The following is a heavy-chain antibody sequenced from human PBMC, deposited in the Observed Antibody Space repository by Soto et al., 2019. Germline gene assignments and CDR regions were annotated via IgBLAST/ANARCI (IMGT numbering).Heavy chain of an antibody. Sequence: SETLSLTCTVSSDSISSYYWSWIRQPPGKRLEWIGYISYSGSTDYNPSLKSRVTISGDTPKNQFSLKVSSVTAADTAVYYCARGTSWQLPFDYWGQGTLVTVSS. CDR3: ARGTSWQLPFDY. CDR1: SDSISSYY. CDR2: ISYSGST. J-gene: IGHJ4*02. D-gene: IGHD6-13*01. V-gene: IGHV4-59*01.